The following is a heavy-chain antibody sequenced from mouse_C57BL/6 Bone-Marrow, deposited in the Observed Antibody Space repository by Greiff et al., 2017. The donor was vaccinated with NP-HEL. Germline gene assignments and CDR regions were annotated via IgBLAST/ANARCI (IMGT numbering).Heavy chain of an antibody. J-gene: IGHJ1*03. CDR3: TRDRRLRSDWYFDV. Sequence: DVHLVESGEGLVKPGGSLKLSCAASGFTFSSYAMSWVRQTPEKRLEWVAYISSGGDYIYYADTVKGRFTISRDNARNTLYLQMSSLKSEDTAMYYCTRDRRLRSDWYFDVWGTGTTVTVSS. CDR2: ISSGGDYI. CDR1: GFTFSSYA. D-gene: IGHD1-1*01. V-gene: IGHV5-9-1*02.